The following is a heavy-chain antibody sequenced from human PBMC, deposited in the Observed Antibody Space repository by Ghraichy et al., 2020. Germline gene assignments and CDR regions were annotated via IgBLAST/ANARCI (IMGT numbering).Heavy chain of an antibody. CDR1: GGSFSGYY. CDR3: ARSHRIAAAGTFDY. J-gene: IGHJ4*02. V-gene: IGHV4-34*01. Sequence: SETLSLTCAVYGGSFSGYYWSWIRQPPGKGLEWIVEINHTGSTNYNPSLKSRVTLSVDTSKNQFSLQLRLVTAADTAVYYCARSHRIAAAGTFDYWGQGTLVTVSS. CDR2: INHTGST. D-gene: IGHD6-13*01.